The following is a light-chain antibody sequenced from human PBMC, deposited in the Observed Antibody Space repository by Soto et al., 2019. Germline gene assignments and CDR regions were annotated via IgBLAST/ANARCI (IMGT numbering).Light chain of an antibody. CDR3: LQYNNWPPIT. V-gene: IGKV3-15*01. J-gene: IGKJ5*01. Sequence: VMTQSPATLSVSPGERATLSCRASQSVSNNLAWYQQKPGQAPRLLVYGSSSRATDIPARFSGSGSGTDFTLTISSLQSEDFAVYYCLQYNNWPPITFGQGTRLEIK. CDR1: QSVSNN. CDR2: GSS.